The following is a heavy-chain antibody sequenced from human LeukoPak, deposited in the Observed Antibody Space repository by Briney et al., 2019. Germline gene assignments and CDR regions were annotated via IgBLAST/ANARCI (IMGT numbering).Heavy chain of an antibody. CDR1: GGSISSYY. J-gene: IGHJ3*02. CDR3: ARDQGQWLGWPDAFDI. V-gene: IGHV4-59*01. CDR2: IYYSGST. D-gene: IGHD6-19*01. Sequence: SETLSLTCTVSGGSISSYYWSWIRQPPGKGLEWIGYIYYSGSTNYNPSLKSRVTISVDTSKNQFSLKLSPVTAADTAVYYCARDQGQWLGWPDAFDIWGQGTMVTVSS.